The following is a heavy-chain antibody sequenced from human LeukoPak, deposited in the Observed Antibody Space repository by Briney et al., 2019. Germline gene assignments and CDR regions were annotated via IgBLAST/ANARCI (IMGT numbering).Heavy chain of an antibody. CDR3: AETGPTDF. V-gene: IGHV3-30*03. Sequence: GRSLRLSCAASGFTFSSYGMHWVREAPGKGLEAVAAISHDGTNIHYAETVNGRFTISRDNSKNMLYLQMTSLRAEDTALYYCAETGPTDFWGQGTLVTVSS. D-gene: IGHD3-9*01. CDR1: GFTFSSYG. J-gene: IGHJ4*02. CDR2: ISHDGTNI.